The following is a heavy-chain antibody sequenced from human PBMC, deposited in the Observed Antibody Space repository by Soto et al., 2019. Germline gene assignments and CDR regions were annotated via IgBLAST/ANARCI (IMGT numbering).Heavy chain of an antibody. J-gene: IGHJ6*02. CDR2: IIPIFGTA. Sequence: QVQLVQSGAEVKKPGSSVKVSCKASGGTFSSYAISWVRQAPGQGLEWMGGIIPIFGTANYAQKFQGRVTITADESTSTAYMELSSLRSEDTAVYYCAVRVSITGTTPPARLDYYYGMDVWGQGTTVTVSS. D-gene: IGHD1-7*01. CDR3: AVRVSITGTTPPARLDYYYGMDV. CDR1: GGTFSSYA. V-gene: IGHV1-69*01.